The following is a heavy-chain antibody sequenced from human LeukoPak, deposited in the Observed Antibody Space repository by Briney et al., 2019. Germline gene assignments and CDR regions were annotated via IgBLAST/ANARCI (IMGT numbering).Heavy chain of an antibody. CDR3: AREATFGGVIFFDY. Sequence: SETLSLTCTVSGGSISSGGYYWSWIRQHPGKGLEWIGYIYYSGSTYYNPSLKSRVTISVNTSKNQLSLKLSSVTAADTAVYYCAREATFGGVIFFDYWGQGTLVTVSS. CDR1: GGSISSGGYY. J-gene: IGHJ4*02. V-gene: IGHV4-31*03. CDR2: IYYSGST. D-gene: IGHD3-16*02.